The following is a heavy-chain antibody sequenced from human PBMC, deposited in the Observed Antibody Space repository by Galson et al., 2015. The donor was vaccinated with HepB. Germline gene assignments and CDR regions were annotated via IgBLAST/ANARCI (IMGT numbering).Heavy chain of an antibody. CDR1: GFTFSSYA. Sequence: SLRLSCAASGFTFSSYAMSWVRQAPGRGLEWVSAISGSGGSTYYADSVKGRFTISRDNSKNTLYLQMNSLRAEDTAVYYCAKDSSLLWFGELSNPDAFDIWGQGTMVTVSS. J-gene: IGHJ3*02. V-gene: IGHV3-23*01. D-gene: IGHD3-10*01. CDR3: AKDSSLLWFGELSNPDAFDI. CDR2: ISGSGGST.